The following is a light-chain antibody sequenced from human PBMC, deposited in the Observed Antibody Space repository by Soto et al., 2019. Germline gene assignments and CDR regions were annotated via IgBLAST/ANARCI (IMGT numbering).Light chain of an antibody. V-gene: IGKV3-11*01. J-gene: IGKJ4*01. CDR2: DAS. CDR3: QQRSNGPLT. CDR1: QSVSSY. Sequence: EIVLTQSPATLSLSPGERATLSCRASQSVSSYLAWYQQKPGQAPRLLIYDASNRATGIPARFSGSGSGTNFPLPIGSLEPEDFAVYYCQQRSNGPLTSGGGTKVDIK.